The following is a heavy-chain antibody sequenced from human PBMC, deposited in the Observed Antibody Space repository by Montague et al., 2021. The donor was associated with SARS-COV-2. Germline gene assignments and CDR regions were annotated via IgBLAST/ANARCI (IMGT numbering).Heavy chain of an antibody. D-gene: IGHD6-13*01. J-gene: IGHJ4*02. CDR1: GDSVSSNTAA. CDR3: ARGPRYSLSWSFDY. CDR2: THYRSKWYY. Sequence: CAISGDSVSSNTAAWNWIRQSPSRGLEWLGRTHYRSKWYYDYAVSVKSRMTISPDTSKNQFSLQLSSVTPEDRAVYYCARGPRYSLSWSFDYWGQGTLVTVSS. V-gene: IGHV6-1*01.